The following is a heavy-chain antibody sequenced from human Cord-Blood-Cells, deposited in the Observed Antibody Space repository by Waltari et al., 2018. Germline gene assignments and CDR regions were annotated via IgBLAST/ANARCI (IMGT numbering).Heavy chain of an antibody. Sequence: EVQLVESGGVVVQPGGSLRLSCAASGFTFDDYAMHWVRQAPGKGLEWVSLISWDGGSTYYADSVKCRFTISRDNSKNSLYLQMNSLRAEDTALYYCAKDIGGATTYYYYGMDVWGQGTTVTVSS. V-gene: IGHV3-43D*03. J-gene: IGHJ6*02. D-gene: IGHD1-26*01. CDR3: AKDIGGATTYYYYGMDV. CDR2: ISWDGGST. CDR1: GFTFDDYA.